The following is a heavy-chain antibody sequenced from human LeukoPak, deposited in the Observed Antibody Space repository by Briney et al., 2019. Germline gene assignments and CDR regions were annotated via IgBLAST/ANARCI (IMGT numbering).Heavy chain of an antibody. Sequence: GGSLRLSCAASGFTFSSYGMHWVRQAPGKGLEWVAVISYDGSNKYYADSVKGRFTISRDNSKNTLYLQMNSLRAEDTAVYYCAKDLSSSSWDYGMDVWGQGTTVTVSS. J-gene: IGHJ6*02. V-gene: IGHV3-30*18. CDR3: AKDLSSSSWDYGMDV. CDR1: GFTFSSYG. CDR2: ISYDGSNK. D-gene: IGHD6-13*01.